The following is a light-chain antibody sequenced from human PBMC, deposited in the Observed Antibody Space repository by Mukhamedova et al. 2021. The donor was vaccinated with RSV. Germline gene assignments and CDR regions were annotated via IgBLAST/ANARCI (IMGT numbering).Light chain of an antibody. CDR2: LEGSGSY. Sequence: AWHQQQPGKAPRYLMKLEGSGSYNKGSGVPDRFSGSSSGADRYLTISNLQPEDEADYYCETWDSNTRVFGGGTKLTGL. CDR3: ETWDSNTRV. J-gene: IGLJ3*02. V-gene: IGLV4-60*03.